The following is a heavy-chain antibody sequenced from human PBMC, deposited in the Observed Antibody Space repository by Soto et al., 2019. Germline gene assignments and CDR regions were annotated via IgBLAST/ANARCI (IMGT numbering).Heavy chain of an antibody. J-gene: IGHJ6*04. CDR1: GYTFSGYY. CDR3: ASLPPVVTTVTTGNYYHGKDV. V-gene: IGHV1-2*02. Sequence: ASVNVSCKAFGYTFSGYYMHWVRQAPGQGLGWMGWINPNSGGTKFAEKFQGRVTMTRDTSISTAYMELSRLRSDDTAVYYCASLPPVVTTVTTGNYYHGKDVWGEGTTVTVSS. CDR2: INPNSGGT. D-gene: IGHD4-17*01.